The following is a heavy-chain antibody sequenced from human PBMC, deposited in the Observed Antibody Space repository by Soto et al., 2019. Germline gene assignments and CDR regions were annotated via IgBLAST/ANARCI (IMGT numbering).Heavy chain of an antibody. Sequence: GGSLRLSCAASGFTFSSYWMHWVRQAPGKGLVWVSRIKSDGSSTSYADSVKGRFTISRDNAKNTLYLQMNSLRAEDTAVYYCARDPDDRNGYYYVYQYGMDVWGQGTTVTVSS. J-gene: IGHJ6*02. D-gene: IGHD3-22*01. V-gene: IGHV3-74*01. CDR2: IKSDGSST. CDR3: ARDPDDRNGYYYVYQYGMDV. CDR1: GFTFSSYW.